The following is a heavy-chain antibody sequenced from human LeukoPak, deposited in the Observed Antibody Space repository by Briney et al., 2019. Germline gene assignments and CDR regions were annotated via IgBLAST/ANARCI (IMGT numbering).Heavy chain of an antibody. J-gene: IGHJ1*01. CDR2: FDPEDGET. V-gene: IGHV1-24*01. CDR3: ARQGTYSSAIGMGY. D-gene: IGHD6-19*01. CDR1: GYTLTELS. Sequence: ASVKVSCKVSGYTLTELSMHWVRQAPGKGLEWMGGFDPEDGETIYAQRFQGRVTMTRDTSTRTVYMEVNSLRSEDTAVYYCARQGTYSSAIGMGYWGQGPLVTVSS.